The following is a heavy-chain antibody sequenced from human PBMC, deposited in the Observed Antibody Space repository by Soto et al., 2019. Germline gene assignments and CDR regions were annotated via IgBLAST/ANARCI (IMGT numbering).Heavy chain of an antibody. V-gene: IGHV3-23*01. D-gene: IGHD2-15*01. Sequence: GGSLRLSCEGSGVTVSSHAMTWIRQAPGKGPEWVSTITADGGTYYADSVKGRFAMSRDTSESTLYLQMNSLGAEDTAAYYCAPHVSCSGGSCQYDAFAIRGQGTMVTVSS. CDR3: APHVSCSGGSCQYDAFAI. J-gene: IGHJ3*02. CDR1: GVTVSSHA. CDR2: ITADGGT.